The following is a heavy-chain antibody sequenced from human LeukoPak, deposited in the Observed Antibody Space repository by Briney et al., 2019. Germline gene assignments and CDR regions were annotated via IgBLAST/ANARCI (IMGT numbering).Heavy chain of an antibody. Sequence: GASVKVSCKASGYTLTGYCMHWVRQAPGQGLEWMGWINPNSGGTNYAQKFQGRVTMTRDMSISTAYMELSRLRSDDTAVYYCAIFRKEGHYWGQGTLVTVSS. CDR2: INPNSGGT. CDR1: GYTLTGYC. CDR3: AIFRKEGHY. V-gene: IGHV1-2*02. J-gene: IGHJ4*02.